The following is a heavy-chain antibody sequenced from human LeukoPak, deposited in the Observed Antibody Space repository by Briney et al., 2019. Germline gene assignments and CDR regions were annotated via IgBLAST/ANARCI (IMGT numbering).Heavy chain of an antibody. D-gene: IGHD6-13*01. CDR1: GFTLSNYN. CDR2: ISDSSSHT. CDR3: ARDGEGGAAAGY. Sequence: GGSLRLSCAASGFTLSNYNMNWVRQAPGKGLEWVSFISDSSSHTFYPDTVKGRFTASRDNAKNSLYLQMNSLRGEDTAIYYCARDGEGGAAAGYWGQGTLVTVSS. V-gene: IGHV3-48*01. J-gene: IGHJ4*02.